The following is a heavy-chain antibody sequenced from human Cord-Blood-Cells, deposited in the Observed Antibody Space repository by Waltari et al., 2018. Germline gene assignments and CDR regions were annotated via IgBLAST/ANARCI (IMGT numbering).Heavy chain of an antibody. CDR3: AREPVRMGDY. D-gene: IGHD1-26*01. J-gene: IGHJ4*02. Sequence: QVQLQQWGAGLLKPSETLSLTCAVYGGSFSGYYWSWIRQPPGKGLEWIGEINHSGSTNYNPSLKRRVTISVDTSKNQFSLKLSSVTAADTAVYYCAREPVRMGDYWGQGTLVTVSS. CDR1: GGSFSGYY. CDR2: INHSGST. V-gene: IGHV4-34*01.